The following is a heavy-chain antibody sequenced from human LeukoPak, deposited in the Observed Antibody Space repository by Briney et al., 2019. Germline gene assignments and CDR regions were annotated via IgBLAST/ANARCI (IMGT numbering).Heavy chain of an antibody. CDR1: GFTFGSYS. Sequence: GGSLRLSCAASGFTFGSYSMNWVRQAPGKGLEWVSYISSSSSTVYYADSVKGRFTISRDNAKNSLYLQMNSLRAEDTAVYYCATLYDILTGYYRSLFDYWGQGILVTVSS. CDR2: ISSSSSTV. CDR3: ATLYDILTGYYRSLFDY. V-gene: IGHV3-48*01. J-gene: IGHJ4*02. D-gene: IGHD3-9*01.